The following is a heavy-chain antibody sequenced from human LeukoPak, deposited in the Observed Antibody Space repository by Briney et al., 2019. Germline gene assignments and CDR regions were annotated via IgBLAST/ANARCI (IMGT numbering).Heavy chain of an antibody. CDR2: ISGSGGST. J-gene: IGHJ4*02. Sequence: SGGSLRLSCAASGFTFSSYWMSWVRQAPGKGLEWVSAISGSGGSTYYADSVKGRFTISRDNSKNTLYLQMNSLRAEDTAVYYCAKGRCSTSCYVDYWGQGTLVTVSS. D-gene: IGHD2-2*01. CDR3: AKGRCSTSCYVDY. V-gene: IGHV3-23*01. CDR1: GFTFSSYW.